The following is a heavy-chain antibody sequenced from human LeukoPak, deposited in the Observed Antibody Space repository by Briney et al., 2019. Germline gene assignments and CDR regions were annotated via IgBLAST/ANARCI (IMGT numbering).Heavy chain of an antibody. D-gene: IGHD3-22*01. J-gene: IGHJ4*02. CDR3: ARTANSYDGSGFVDN. CDR2: IYSGGNK. V-gene: IGHV3-53*05. CDR1: GFTVSRNY. Sequence: PGGSLRLSCAVSGFTVSRNYMNWVRQAPGKGLEWVSVIYSGGNKYYADSVKGRFTISRDNSKNTLYLQMNSLRAEDTAVYYCARTANSYDGSGFVDNWGQGTLVTVSA.